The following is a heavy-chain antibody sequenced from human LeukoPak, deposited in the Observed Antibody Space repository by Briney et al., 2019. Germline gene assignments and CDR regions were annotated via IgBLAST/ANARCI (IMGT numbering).Heavy chain of an antibody. D-gene: IGHD3-3*01. CDR1: GGTFSSYA. J-gene: IGHJ4*02. CDR2: IIPIFGTA. Sequence: SVKVSCRASGGTFSSYAISWVRQAPGQGLEWMGGIIPIFGTANYAQKFQGRVTITADESTSTAYMELSSLRSEDTAVYYCARASYYDFWSGYFPPDYWGQGTLVTVSS. CDR3: ARASYYDFWSGYFPPDY. V-gene: IGHV1-69*13.